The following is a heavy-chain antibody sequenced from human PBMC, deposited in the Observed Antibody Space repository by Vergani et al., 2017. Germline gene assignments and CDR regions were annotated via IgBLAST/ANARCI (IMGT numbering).Heavy chain of an antibody. V-gene: IGHV3-21*06. Sequence: VQLVESGGGLVKPGGSLRLSCAASGFTFSDFSMSWVRQAPGKGLEWVAFIGSSGPYINYADSVKGRFIISRDNTNNSLFLQLRSLRAEDADVYYGAKDCTSGGCPDNYGMDVWGQGATVTVSS. D-gene: IGHD2-8*01. CDR3: AKDCTSGGCPDNYGMDV. J-gene: IGHJ6*02. CDR2: IGSSGPYI. CDR1: GFTFSDFS.